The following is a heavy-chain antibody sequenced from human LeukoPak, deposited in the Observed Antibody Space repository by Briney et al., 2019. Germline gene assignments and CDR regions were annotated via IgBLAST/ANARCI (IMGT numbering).Heavy chain of an antibody. Sequence: ASVKVSCKASGYTFTGYYMHGVRQAPGQGLEWMGWINPNSGGTNYAQQFQGRVTMTRATSISTAYMELSRLTSDDTAVYSCARVVVGATTPEVAFDIWGQGTMVTVSS. CDR2: INPNSGGT. CDR1: GYTFTGYY. V-gene: IGHV1-2*02. J-gene: IGHJ3*02. CDR3: ARVVVGATTPEVAFDI. D-gene: IGHD1-26*01.